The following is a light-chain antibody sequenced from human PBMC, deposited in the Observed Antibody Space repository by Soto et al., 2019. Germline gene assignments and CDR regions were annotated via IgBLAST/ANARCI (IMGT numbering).Light chain of an antibody. V-gene: IGLV1-47*01. CDR3: AAWDDSLSGPWV. J-gene: IGLJ3*02. Sequence: QSVLTQPPSASGTPGQRVTIPCSGSSSNIGSNYVYWYQQLPGTAPKLLIYRNNQRPSGVPDRFSGSKSGTSASLAISGLRSEDEADYYCAAWDDSLSGPWVFGGGTKVTVL. CDR1: SSNIGSNY. CDR2: RNN.